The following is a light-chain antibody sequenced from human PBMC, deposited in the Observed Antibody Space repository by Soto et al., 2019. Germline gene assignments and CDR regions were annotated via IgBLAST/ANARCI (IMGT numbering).Light chain of an antibody. CDR2: EVN. V-gene: IGLV2-14*01. CDR3: SAYTTSNTLI. Sequence: QSALTQPASVSGSPVQSVTISCTGTSSDVGGYDYVSWYQQHPGTAPKLILYEVNNRPSGVSNRFSGSKSGNTASLIISGLQTEDEANYYCSAYTTSNTLIFGTGTKLTVL. J-gene: IGLJ1*01. CDR1: SSDVGGYDY.